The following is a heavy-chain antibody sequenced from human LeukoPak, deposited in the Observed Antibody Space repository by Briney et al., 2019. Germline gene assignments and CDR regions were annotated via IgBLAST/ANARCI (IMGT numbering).Heavy chain of an antibody. CDR1: GGSFSGYY. J-gene: IGHJ6*02. CDR3: AASRIVVVPAAIFPDV. CDR2: INHSGST. Sequence: SETLSLTCAVYGGSFSGYYWSWIRQPPGKGLEWIGEINHSGSTNYNPSLKSRVTISVDTSKNQFPLKLSSVTAADTAVYYCAASRIVVVPAAIFPDVWGQGTTVTVSS. V-gene: IGHV4-34*01. D-gene: IGHD2-2*01.